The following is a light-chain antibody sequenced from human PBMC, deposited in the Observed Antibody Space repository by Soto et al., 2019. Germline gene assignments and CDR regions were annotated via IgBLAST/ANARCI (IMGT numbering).Light chain of an antibody. CDR3: MQALQTPDT. J-gene: IGKJ2*01. CDR2: LGC. Sequence: DSVMTQSPLSLPVTPGEPASISCRSSQSLLHSNGYNYLDWYLQKPVQSPQLLIYLGCNRASGVPDRFSGSGSGTDFTRKISRVEAEDVGVYYCMQALQTPDTFGQGTKLEIK. V-gene: IGKV2-28*01. CDR1: QSLLHSNGYNY.